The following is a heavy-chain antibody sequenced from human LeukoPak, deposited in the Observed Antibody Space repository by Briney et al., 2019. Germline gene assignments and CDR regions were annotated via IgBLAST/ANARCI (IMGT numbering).Heavy chain of an antibody. J-gene: IGHJ4*02. V-gene: IGHV4-59*01. D-gene: IGHD2-15*01. Sequence: SETLSLTCTVSGGSISSYYWSWIRQPPGKGLEWIGYIYYSGSTNYNPSLKSRVTISVDTSKNQFSLKLSSVTAADTAVYYCARGEALGYCSGGSSGGWGDCYYYFDYWGQGTLVTVSS. CDR3: ARGEALGYCSGGSSGGWGDCYYYFDY. CDR1: GGSISSYY. CDR2: IYYSGST.